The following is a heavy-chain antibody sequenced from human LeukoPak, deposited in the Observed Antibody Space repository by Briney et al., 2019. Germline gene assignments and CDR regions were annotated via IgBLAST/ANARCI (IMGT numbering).Heavy chain of an antibody. Sequence: GGSLRLSCEASGFSFRDYAMNWVRQAPGKGLEWVASVGGSGGSAYYADSVKGRFTISRDNSKGTMSLQMNSLRAEDTAIYFCARGAVVMPQFFKHWGQGILVSVSS. CDR3: ARGAVVMPQFFKH. D-gene: IGHD5-24*01. CDR2: VGGSGGSA. V-gene: IGHV3-23*01. CDR1: GFSFRDYA. J-gene: IGHJ4*02.